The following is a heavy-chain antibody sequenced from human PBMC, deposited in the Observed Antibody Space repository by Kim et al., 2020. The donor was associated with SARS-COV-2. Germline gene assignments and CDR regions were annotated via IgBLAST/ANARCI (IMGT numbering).Heavy chain of an antibody. CDR1: GFNFRTYD. Sequence: GGSLRLSCAASGFNFRTYDMHWVRQASGKGLEWVSGISSGGDTYYLGSVKGRFTISRDNAKNSLYLQMRSLRAGDTAVYSCARGRYSSGQLDSDFDYWGQGTLVTVSS. CDR3: ARGRYSSGQLDSDFDY. D-gene: IGHD6-19*01. V-gene: IGHV3-13*01. CDR2: ISSGGDT. J-gene: IGHJ4*02.